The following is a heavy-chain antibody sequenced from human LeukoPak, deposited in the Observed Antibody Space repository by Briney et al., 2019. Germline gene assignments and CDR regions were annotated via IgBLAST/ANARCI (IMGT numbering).Heavy chain of an antibody. D-gene: IGHD2-2*02. CDR3: ARHEVVVVPAAIGTFWFDP. J-gene: IGHJ5*02. CDR2: IYYSGST. CDR1: GGSFSSSSYY. Sequence: PSETLSLTCTVSGGSFSSSSYYWGWIRQPPGKGLEWIGSIYYSGSTYYNPSLKSRVTISVDTSKNQFSLKLSSVTAADTAVYYCARHEVVVVPAAIGTFWFDPWGQGTLVTVSS. V-gene: IGHV4-39*01.